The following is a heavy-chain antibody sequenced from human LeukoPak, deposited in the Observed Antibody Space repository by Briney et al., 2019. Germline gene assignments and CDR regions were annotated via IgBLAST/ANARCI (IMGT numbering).Heavy chain of an antibody. CDR2: ISYDGSNK. D-gene: IGHD6-19*01. CDR1: GFTFSSYA. CDR3: ARALVLPGIAVAGLDY. V-gene: IGHV3-30-3*01. Sequence: PGGSLRLSCAASGFTFSSYAMHWVRQAPGKGLEWVAVISYDGSNKYYADSVKGRFTISRDNSKNTLYLQMNSLRAEDTAVYYCARALVLPGIAVAGLDYWGQGTLVTVSS. J-gene: IGHJ4*02.